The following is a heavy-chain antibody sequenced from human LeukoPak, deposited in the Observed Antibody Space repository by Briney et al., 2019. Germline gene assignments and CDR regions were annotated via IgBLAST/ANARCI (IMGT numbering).Heavy chain of an antibody. V-gene: IGHV3-30*18. Sequence: PGGSLRLSCAASGFTFSSYGMHWVRQAPGKGLEWVAVISYDGSNKYYADSVKGRFTISRDNSKNSLYLQMNSLRAEDTAVYYCAKEWTSIAAAGPLGDWFDPWGQGTLVTVSS. CDR3: AKEWTSIAAAGPLGDWFDP. CDR1: GFTFSSYG. J-gene: IGHJ5*02. D-gene: IGHD6-13*01. CDR2: ISYDGSNK.